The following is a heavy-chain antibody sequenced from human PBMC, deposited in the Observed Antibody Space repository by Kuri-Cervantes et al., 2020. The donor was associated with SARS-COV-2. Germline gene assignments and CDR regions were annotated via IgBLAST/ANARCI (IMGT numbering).Heavy chain of an antibody. CDR3: TTLIDY. J-gene: IGHJ4*02. Sequence: GESLKISCAASGFTFSSHSMNWVRQAPGKGLEWVGRVRGKANNYATAYAASVKGRFTISRDDSKNMAYLQMNSLKTEDTAVYYCTTLIDYWGQGALVTVSS. V-gene: IGHV3-73*01. CDR1: GFTFSSHS. CDR2: VRGKANNYAT.